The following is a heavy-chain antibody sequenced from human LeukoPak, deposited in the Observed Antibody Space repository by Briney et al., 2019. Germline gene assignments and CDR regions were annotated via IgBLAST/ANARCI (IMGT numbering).Heavy chain of an antibody. CDR2: IYHSGST. D-gene: IGHD2-2*01. Sequence: SETLSLTCAVSGGSISSSNWWSWVRQPPGKGLGWMGEIYHSGSTNYNPSLKSRVTISVDKSKNQFSLKLSSVTAADTAVYYCARDRACSSTSCYDAFDIWGQGTMVTVSS. J-gene: IGHJ3*02. CDR1: GGSISSSNW. V-gene: IGHV4-4*02. CDR3: ARDRACSSTSCYDAFDI.